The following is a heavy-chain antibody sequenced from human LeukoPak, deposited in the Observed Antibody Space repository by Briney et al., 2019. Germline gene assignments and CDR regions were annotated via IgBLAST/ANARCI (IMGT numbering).Heavy chain of an antibody. CDR3: ATARYSGYDSFDY. J-gene: IGHJ4*02. Sequence: GASVHVSCKASGYTFTSYDINWVRQAPGKGLEWMGGFDPEDGETIYAQKFQGRVTMTEDTSTDTAYMELSSLRSEDTAVYYCATARYSGYDSFDYWGQGTLVTVSS. CDR1: GYTFTSYD. CDR2: FDPEDGET. D-gene: IGHD5-12*01. V-gene: IGHV1-24*01.